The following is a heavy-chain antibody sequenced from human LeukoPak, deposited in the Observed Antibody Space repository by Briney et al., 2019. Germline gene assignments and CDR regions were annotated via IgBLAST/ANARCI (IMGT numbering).Heavy chain of an antibody. CDR2: IIPIFGTA. D-gene: IGHD3-16*02. V-gene: IGHV1-69*05. CDR1: GGTFSSYA. Sequence: SVKVSCKASGGTFSSYAISWVRQAPGQGLEWMGGIIPIFGTANYAQKFQGRVTITTDESTSTDYMELSSLRSEDTAVYYCAREKSGLRLGELSPYYYYYMDVWGKGTTVTVSS. CDR3: AREKSGLRLGELSPYYYYYMDV. J-gene: IGHJ6*03.